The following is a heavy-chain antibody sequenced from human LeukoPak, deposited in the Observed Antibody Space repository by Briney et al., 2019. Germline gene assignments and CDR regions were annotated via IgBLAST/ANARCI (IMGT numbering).Heavy chain of an antibody. Sequence: GGSLRLSCAASGFTFSSYSMNWVRQAPGKGLEWVSSISSSSSYIYYADSVKGRFTISRDNAKNTLYLQMNSLRAEDTAVYYCARDRLRFPNWFDPWGQGTLVTVSS. CDR1: GFTFSSYS. D-gene: IGHD3-3*01. CDR2: ISSSSSYI. V-gene: IGHV3-21*01. CDR3: ARDRLRFPNWFDP. J-gene: IGHJ5*02.